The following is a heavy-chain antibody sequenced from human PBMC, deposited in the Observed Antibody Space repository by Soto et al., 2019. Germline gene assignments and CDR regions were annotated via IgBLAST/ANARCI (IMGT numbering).Heavy chain of an antibody. CDR3: AREGETRAAPDY. J-gene: IGHJ4*02. V-gene: IGHV3-64*01. CDR1: EVTCISYA. CDR2: ISSNGGST. Sequence: GGSLRLSCAASEVTCISYAMHWVRQAPGKGLEYVSAISSNGGSTYYANSVKGRFTISRDNSKNTLYLQMGSLRAEDMAVYYCAREGETRAAPDYWGQGTLVTVSS. D-gene: IGHD6-13*01.